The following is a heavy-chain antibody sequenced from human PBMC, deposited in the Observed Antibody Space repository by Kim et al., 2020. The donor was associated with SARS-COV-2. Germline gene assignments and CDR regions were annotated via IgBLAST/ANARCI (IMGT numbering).Heavy chain of an antibody. CDR3: VKGGGYDGPPDY. Sequence: GGSLRLSCAASGFTFSSSAMSWVRQAPGKGLEWVSIIYSGGSSTYYADSVKGRFTISRDPSEKTLYLHMNSLRAEDTAVYYCVKGGGYDGPPDYWGQGTL. V-gene: IGHV3-23*03. J-gene: IGHJ4*02. CDR2: IYSGGSST. D-gene: IGHD5-12*01. CDR1: GFTFSSSA.